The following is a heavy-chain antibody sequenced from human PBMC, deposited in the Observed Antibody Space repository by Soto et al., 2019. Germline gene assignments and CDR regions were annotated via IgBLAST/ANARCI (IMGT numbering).Heavy chain of an antibody. D-gene: IGHD6-19*01. CDR3: AKARYASGWSGLDT. Sequence: GGSLRLSCAASRFNFSAYGMHWVRQAPGKGLEWVAGISYDGVNKFYSASMKGRLTVSRDNAKNTFYLQMNSLRPADTALYYCAKARYASGWSGLDTWGQGALVTVSS. CDR1: RFNFSAYG. CDR2: ISYDGVNK. V-gene: IGHV3-30*18. J-gene: IGHJ5*02.